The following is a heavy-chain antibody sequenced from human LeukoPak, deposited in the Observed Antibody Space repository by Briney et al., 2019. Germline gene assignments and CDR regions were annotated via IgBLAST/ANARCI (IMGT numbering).Heavy chain of an antibody. J-gene: IGHJ4*02. Sequence: SQTLSLTCTVSGGSISSGGYYWSWIRQHPGKGLEWIGYIYYSGSTYYSPSLKSRVTISVDTSKNQFSLKLSSVTAADTAVYYCARDKYGSGSYVDYWGLGTLVTVSS. CDR3: ARDKYGSGSYVDY. CDR2: IYYSGST. D-gene: IGHD3-10*01. CDR1: GGSISSGGYY. V-gene: IGHV4-31*03.